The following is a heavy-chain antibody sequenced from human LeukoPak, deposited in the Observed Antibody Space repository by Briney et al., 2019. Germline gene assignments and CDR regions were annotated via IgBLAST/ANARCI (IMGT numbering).Heavy chain of an antibody. CDR1: GGTFSSYA. V-gene: IGHV1-69*13. Sequence: ASVTVSCKASGGTFSSYAIRWVRQAPGQGLEWMGGIIPIFGTANYAQKFQGRVTITADESTSTAYMELSSLRSEDTAVYYCAREPQGYTPDYYYYGMDVWGQGTTVTVSS. CDR3: AREPQGYTPDYYYYGMDV. CDR2: IIPIFGTA. D-gene: IGHD3-16*02. J-gene: IGHJ6*02.